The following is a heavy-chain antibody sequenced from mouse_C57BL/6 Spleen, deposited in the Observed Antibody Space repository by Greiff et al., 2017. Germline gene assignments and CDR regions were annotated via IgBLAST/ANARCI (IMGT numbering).Heavy chain of an antibody. CDR2: IDPSDSDT. D-gene: IGHD1-1*01. CDR3: AREYYDSSEEDY. J-gene: IGHJ2*01. Sequence: QVQLQQPGAELVRPGSSVKLSCKASGYTFTSYWMHWVKQRPIQGLEWIGNIDPSDSDTHYNQKFKDKATLTVDKSSSTAYMQLSSLTSEDSAVYYCAREYYDSSEEDYWGQGTTLTVSS. V-gene: IGHV1-52*01. CDR1: GYTFTSYW.